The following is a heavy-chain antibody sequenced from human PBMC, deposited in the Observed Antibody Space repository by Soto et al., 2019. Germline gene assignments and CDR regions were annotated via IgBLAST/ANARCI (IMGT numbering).Heavy chain of an antibody. V-gene: IGHV4-30-4*01. CDR3: ARYSSSYHLDY. Sequence: SETLSLTCSVSGGSISSGDYYWSWIRQPPGKGLEWIGYIYYSGSTYYNPSLKSRVTISVDTSKNQFSLKLSSVTAADTAVYYCARYSSSYHLDYWGHGTLVTVSS. J-gene: IGHJ4*01. D-gene: IGHD6-6*01. CDR2: IYYSGST. CDR1: GGSISSGDYY.